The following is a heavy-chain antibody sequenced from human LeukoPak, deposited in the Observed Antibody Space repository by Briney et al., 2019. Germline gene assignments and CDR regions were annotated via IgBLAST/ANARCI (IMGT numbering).Heavy chain of an antibody. V-gene: IGHV3-33*06. Sequence: GGSLRLSCAASGFTFSSYEMHWVRQAPGKGLEWVAVIWYDGSNKYYADSVKGRFTISRDNSKNTLYLQMNSLRAEDTAVYYCAKGREYYYYMDVWGKGTTVTVSS. CDR2: IWYDGSNK. D-gene: IGHD5-24*01. CDR1: GFTFSSYE. J-gene: IGHJ6*03. CDR3: AKGREYYYYMDV.